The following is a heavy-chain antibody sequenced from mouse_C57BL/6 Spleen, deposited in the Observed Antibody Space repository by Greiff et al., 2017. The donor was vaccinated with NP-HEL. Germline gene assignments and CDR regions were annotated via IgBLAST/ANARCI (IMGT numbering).Heavy chain of an antibody. CDR2: ISSGSSTL. V-gene: IGHV5-17*01. D-gene: IGHD2-5*01. Sequence: EVKLVESGGGLVKPGGSLKLSCAASGFTFSDYGMHWVRQAPEKGLEWVAYISSGSSTLYYADTVKGRFTISRDNAKNTLFLQMTSLRSEDTAMYYCARASYSNFFDYWGQGTTLTVSS. CDR1: GFTFSDYG. CDR3: ARASYSNFFDY. J-gene: IGHJ2*01.